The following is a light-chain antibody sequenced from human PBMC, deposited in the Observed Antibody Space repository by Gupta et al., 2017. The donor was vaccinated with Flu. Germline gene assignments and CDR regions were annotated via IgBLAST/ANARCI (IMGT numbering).Light chain of an antibody. V-gene: IGKV3-20*01. Sequence: PPLLSPGENATPSSWASHSVSSRYLAWYQQKPGQGPRLLIYGASSWATGIPDRFSGSGSRTEFTLTISRLEPEDFAVYYCQQYGLSPKAFGQGTKVEV. J-gene: IGKJ1*01. CDR3: QQYGLSPKA. CDR1: HSVSSRY. CDR2: GAS.